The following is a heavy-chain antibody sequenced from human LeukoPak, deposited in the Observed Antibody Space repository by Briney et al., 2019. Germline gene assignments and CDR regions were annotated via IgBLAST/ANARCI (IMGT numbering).Heavy chain of an antibody. CDR1: GYTFTSYY. J-gene: IGHJ4*02. CDR2: INPSGGST. Sequence: GASVKVSCKASGYTFTSYYMHWVRQAPGQGLEWMGIINPSGGSTSYAQKFQGRVTMTRDTSTSAVYMELSSLRSEDTAVYYCASDKYCSSTSCQPGGYWGQGTLVTVSS. V-gene: IGHV1-46*01. D-gene: IGHD2-2*01. CDR3: ASDKYCSSTSCQPGGY.